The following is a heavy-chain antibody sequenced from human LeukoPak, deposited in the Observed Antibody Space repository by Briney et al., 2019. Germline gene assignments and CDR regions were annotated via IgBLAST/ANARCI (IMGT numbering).Heavy chain of an antibody. CDR1: GGTFCSYA. CDR3: ARAKGQQLVSDAFDI. J-gene: IGHJ3*02. V-gene: IGHV1-69*06. D-gene: IGHD6-13*01. CDR2: IIPIFGTA. Sequence: SVKVSCKASGGTFCSYAISWVRQAPGQGLEWMGGIIPIFGTANYAQKFQGRVTITADKSTSTAYMELSSLRSEDTAVYYCARAKGQQLVSDAFDIWGQGTMVTVSS.